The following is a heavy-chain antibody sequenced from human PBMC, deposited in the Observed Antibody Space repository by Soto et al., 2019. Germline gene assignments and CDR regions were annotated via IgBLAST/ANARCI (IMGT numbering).Heavy chain of an antibody. CDR2: TYYRSKWYN. CDR3: ARLHCTSTSCHYFDS. CDR1: GDSAYNDIAA. Sequence: PSQTLSLTCAISGDSAYNDIAAWSWIRQSPWRGLEWLGRTYYRSKWYNEYAESLKSRIVMSPDAAKNQFSLQLNSVTPEDTAVYYCARLHCTSTSCHYFDSWGQGTLVTVSS. D-gene: IGHD2-2*01. J-gene: IGHJ4*02. V-gene: IGHV6-1*01.